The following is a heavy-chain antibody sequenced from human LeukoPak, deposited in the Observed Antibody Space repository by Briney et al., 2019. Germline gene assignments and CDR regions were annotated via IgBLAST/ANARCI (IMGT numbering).Heavy chain of an antibody. CDR2: FDPEDGET. D-gene: IGHD3-22*01. CDR1: GYTLTELS. CDR3: ARGYYDSSGYYYTSRERSPDFDY. V-gene: IGHV1-24*01. J-gene: IGHJ4*02. Sequence: ASVKVSCKVSGYTLTELSMHWVRQAPGKGLEWMGGFDPEDGETIYAQKFQGRVTMTEDTSTDTAYMELSSLRAEDTAVYYCARGYYDSSGYYYTSRERSPDFDYWGQGTLVTVSS.